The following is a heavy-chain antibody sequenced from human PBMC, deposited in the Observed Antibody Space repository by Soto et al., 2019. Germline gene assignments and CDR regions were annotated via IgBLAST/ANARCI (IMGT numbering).Heavy chain of an antibody. CDR2: IWYDGSNK. J-gene: IGHJ1*01. Sequence: QVQLVESGGGVVQPGRSLRLSCAASGFTFSSYGMHWVRQAPGKGLEWVAVIWYDGSNKYYADSVKGRFTISRDNSKNTLYLQMNSLRAEDTAVYYCAREAQGGGGNSAGYFQHWGQGTLVTVSS. V-gene: IGHV3-33*01. D-gene: IGHD2-21*02. CDR3: AREAQGGGGNSAGYFQH. CDR1: GFTFSSYG.